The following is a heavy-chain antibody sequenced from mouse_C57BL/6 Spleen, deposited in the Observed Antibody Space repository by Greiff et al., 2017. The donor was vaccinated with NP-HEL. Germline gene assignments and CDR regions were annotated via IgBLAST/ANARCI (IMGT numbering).Heavy chain of an antibody. CDR2: IDPSDSYT. CDR3: ARSPRGYFDV. J-gene: IGHJ1*03. Sequence: QVQLQQSGAELVKPGASVKLSCKASGYTFTSYWMQWVKQRPGQGLEWIGEIDPSDSYTNYNQKFKGKATLTVDTSSSTAYMQLSSLTSEDSAVYYCARSPRGYFDVWGTGTTVTVSS. V-gene: IGHV1-50*01. CDR1: GYTFTSYW.